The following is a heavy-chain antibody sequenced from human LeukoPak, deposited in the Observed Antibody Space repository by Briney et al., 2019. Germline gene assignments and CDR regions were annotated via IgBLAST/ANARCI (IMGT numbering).Heavy chain of an antibody. Sequence: GESLQISCQGSGYSFTSYWIGWVRQMPGKGLEWMGIIYPGDSDTRYSPSFQGQVTISADKSISTAYLQWSSLKASDTAMYYCARLTYYYGSGSYPPMYYFDYWGQGTLVTVSS. J-gene: IGHJ4*02. D-gene: IGHD3-10*01. CDR2: IYPGDSDT. CDR3: ARLTYYYGSGSYPPMYYFDY. V-gene: IGHV5-51*01. CDR1: GYSFTSYW.